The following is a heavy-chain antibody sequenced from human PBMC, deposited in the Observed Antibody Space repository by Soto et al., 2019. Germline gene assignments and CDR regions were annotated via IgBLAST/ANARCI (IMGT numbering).Heavy chain of an antibody. CDR2: IYPTGST. D-gene: IGHD6-6*01. CDR1: SGSISNYY. Sequence: SETLSLTCTVSSGSISNYYWSWIRQPAGKGLEWIGRIYPTGSTNYNPSLKSRVTMSVDTSRNQFSLKLSSVTAADTAVYYCARAWSSSLNWFDPWGQGTLVTVSS. V-gene: IGHV4-4*07. J-gene: IGHJ5*02. CDR3: ARAWSSSLNWFDP.